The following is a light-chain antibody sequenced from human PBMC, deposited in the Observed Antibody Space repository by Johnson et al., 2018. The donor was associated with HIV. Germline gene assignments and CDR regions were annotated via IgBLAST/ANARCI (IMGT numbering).Light chain of an antibody. Sequence: SVLTQPPSVSAAQGQKVTISCSGSSSNIGNNYVSWYQQLPGTAPKLLIYENNKRPSGIPDRFSGSKSGPSATLGITGLQTGDEGDYYCGTWDGSLSAGAVFGTGTKVTVL. J-gene: IGLJ1*01. CDR1: SSNIGNNY. CDR3: GTWDGSLSAGAV. CDR2: ENN. V-gene: IGLV1-51*02.